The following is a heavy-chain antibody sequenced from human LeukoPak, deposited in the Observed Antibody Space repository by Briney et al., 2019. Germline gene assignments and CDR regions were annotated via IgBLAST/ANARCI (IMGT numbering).Heavy chain of an antibody. D-gene: IGHD2-15*01. V-gene: IGHV3-23*01. J-gene: IGHJ4*02. CDR1: GFTFSSHA. CDR3: AKSQVVVAAAFDY. Sequence: AGSLRLSCAASGFTFSSHAMSWVRQAPGKGLEWVSAISGSGGSTYYADSVKGRFTISRDNSKNTVYLQMNSLRAEDTAVYYCAKSQVVVAAAFDYWGQGTLVTVSS. CDR2: ISGSGGST.